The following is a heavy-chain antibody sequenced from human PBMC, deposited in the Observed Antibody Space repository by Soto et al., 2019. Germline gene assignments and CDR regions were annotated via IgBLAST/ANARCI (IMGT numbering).Heavy chain of an antibody. CDR1: GFSLSRYY. CDR3: ASREREEWEPRDY. CDR2: FYYSGST. D-gene: IGHD1-26*01. Sequence: SDTLSLTCPFSGFSLSRYYWILLRPPPGKGLEWIGYFYYSGSTNYNPSLKSRVTISVDTSKNQFSLKLSSVTAADTAVYYCASREREEWEPRDYWGQGTLVTVS. J-gene: IGHJ4*02. V-gene: IGHV4-59*12.